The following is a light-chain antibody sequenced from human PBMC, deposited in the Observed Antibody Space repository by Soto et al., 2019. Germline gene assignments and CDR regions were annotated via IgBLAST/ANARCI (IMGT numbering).Light chain of an antibody. CDR1: SSDIGAYDY. V-gene: IGLV2-11*01. J-gene: IGLJ2*01. CDR2: DVS. CDR3: CSYAGSDTLGI. Sequence: QSVLTQPRTVSGSPGQSVTISCTGTSSDIGAYDYVSWYQQPPGKAPRLIIYDVSKRPSGVPGRFSASRSGNTASLTISGLQADDEADYYCCSYAGSDTLGIFGGGTKVTVL.